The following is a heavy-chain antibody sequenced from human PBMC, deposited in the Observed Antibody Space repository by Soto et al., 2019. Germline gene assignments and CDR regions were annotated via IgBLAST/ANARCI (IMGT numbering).Heavy chain of an antibody. CDR2: IIPIFGTA. V-gene: IGHV1-69*06. D-gene: IGHD2-15*01. Sequence: ASVKVSCKASGGTFSSYAISWVRQAPGQGLEWMGGIIPIFGTANYAQKFQGRVTITADKSTSTAYMELSSLRSEDTAVYYCARDLGVAALGGGPPFDYWGQGTLVTVSS. J-gene: IGHJ4*02. CDR1: GGTFSSYA. CDR3: ARDLGVAALGGGPPFDY.